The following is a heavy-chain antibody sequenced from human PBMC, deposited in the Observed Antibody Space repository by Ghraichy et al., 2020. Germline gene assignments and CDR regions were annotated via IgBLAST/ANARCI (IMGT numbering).Heavy chain of an antibody. CDR3: ASGIRGVVIRYYYYMDV. D-gene: IGHD3-3*01. Sequence: LSLTCAASGFTVSSNYMSWVRQAPGKGLEWVSVIYSGGSTYYADSVKGRFTISRDNSKNTLYLQMNSLRAEDTAVYYCASGIRGVVIRYYYYMDVWGKGTTVTVSS. CDR1: GFTVSSNY. J-gene: IGHJ6*03. CDR2: IYSGGST. V-gene: IGHV3-53*01.